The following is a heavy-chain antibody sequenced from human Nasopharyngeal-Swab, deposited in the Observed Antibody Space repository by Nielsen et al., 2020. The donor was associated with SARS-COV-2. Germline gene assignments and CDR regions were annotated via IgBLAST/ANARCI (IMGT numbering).Heavy chain of an antibody. J-gene: IGHJ4*02. V-gene: IGHV1-2*02. D-gene: IGHD1-26*01. CDR1: GYTFIDYY. Sequence: ASVKVSCKASGYTFIDYYIYWVRQAPGQGLEWMGWINPNTGGTNYAQKFQGRVTMTRDTPISTAYMELSRLRSDDTAVYYCARGGTYYFDYWGQGTLATVSS. CDR2: INPNTGGT. CDR3: ARGGTYYFDY.